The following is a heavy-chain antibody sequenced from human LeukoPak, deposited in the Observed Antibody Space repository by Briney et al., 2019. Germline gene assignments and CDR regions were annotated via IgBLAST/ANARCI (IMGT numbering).Heavy chain of an antibody. CDR2: INHSGST. D-gene: IGHD6-6*01. J-gene: IGHJ6*03. CDR3: ARGRGLVSQGPYYYYIDV. Sequence: SETLSLTCAVYGGSFSGYYWSWIRQPPGKGLEWIGEINHSGSTNYNPSLKSRVTISVDTSKNQFSLKLSSVTAADTAVHYCARGRGLVSQGPYYYYIDVRGKGTTVTVSS. CDR1: GGSFSGYY. V-gene: IGHV4-34*01.